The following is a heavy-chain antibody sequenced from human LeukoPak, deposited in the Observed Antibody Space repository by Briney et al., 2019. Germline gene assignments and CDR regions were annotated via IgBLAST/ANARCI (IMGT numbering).Heavy chain of an antibody. Sequence: SSETLSLTCTVSGGSISSSSYYRGWIRQTPGKGLEWIGSIDYTGNTSYNPSLKSRVTISVDTSKNQFSLKLSSVTAADTAVYYCARPSIFPRYFDYWGQGTLVTVSS. J-gene: IGHJ4*02. CDR1: GGSISSSSYY. V-gene: IGHV4-39*01. D-gene: IGHD3-3*01. CDR2: IDYTGNT. CDR3: ARPSIFPRYFDY.